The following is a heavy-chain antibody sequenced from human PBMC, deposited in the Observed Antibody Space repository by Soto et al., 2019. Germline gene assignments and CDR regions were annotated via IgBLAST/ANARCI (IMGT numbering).Heavy chain of an antibody. J-gene: IGHJ6*02. CDR2: IYYSGST. CDR3: ARAGSSSWYLRSRYYGMDV. Sequence: LSLTCTVSGGSISSYYWSWIRQPPGKGLEWIGYIYYSGSTNYNPSLKSRVTISVDTSKNQFSLKLSSVTAADTAVYYCARAGSSSWYLRSRYYGMDVWGQGTTVTVSS. V-gene: IGHV4-59*01. CDR1: GGSISSYY. D-gene: IGHD6-13*01.